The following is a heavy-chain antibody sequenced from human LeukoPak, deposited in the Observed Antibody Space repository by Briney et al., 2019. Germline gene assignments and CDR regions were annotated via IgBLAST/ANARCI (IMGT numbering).Heavy chain of an antibody. CDR3: ARETSGSNDAFDI. CDR2: IYYSGTT. D-gene: IGHD1-26*01. V-gene: IGHV4-31*03. CDR1: GGSISSGGFY. Sequence: PSETLSLTCTVSGGSISSGGFYWSWIRQHPGKGLEWLGYIYYSGTTYYNPSLKSRVTFSVDTSKNQFSLKLNPVTAADTALYYCARETSGSNDAFDIWGQGTMVTVSS. J-gene: IGHJ3*02.